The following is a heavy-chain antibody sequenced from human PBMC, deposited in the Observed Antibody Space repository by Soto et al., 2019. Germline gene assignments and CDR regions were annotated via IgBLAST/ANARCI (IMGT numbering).Heavy chain of an antibody. V-gene: IGHV4-30-4*01. CDR2: IYYSGST. CDR1: GGSISSGDYY. J-gene: IGHJ6*02. D-gene: IGHD3-10*01. Sequence: QVQLQESGPGLVKPSQTLSLTCTVSGGSISSGDYYWSWIRQPPGKGLEWIGYIYYSGSTYYNPSLKSRVTISVDTSKSQFCLKLSAVTAADTDVYYCARVGFGELLAHGMDVWGQVTTVTVSS. CDR3: ARVGFGELLAHGMDV.